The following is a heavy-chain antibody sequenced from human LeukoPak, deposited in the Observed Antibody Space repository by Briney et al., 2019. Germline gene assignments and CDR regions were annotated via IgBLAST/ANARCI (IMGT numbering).Heavy chain of an antibody. CDR1: GGSFSTNA. CDR3: ARQSREGSKTRGYYFDH. V-gene: IGHV1-69*13. Sequence: ASVKVSCKASGGSFSTNAIAWVRQAPGQGLEWMGGIIPIFGSANYAQKFQGRVTITADESTSTAYMELSSLRSEDTAVYYCARQSREGSKTRGYYFDHWGQGALVTVSS. J-gene: IGHJ4*02. D-gene: IGHD1-26*01. CDR2: IIPIFGSA.